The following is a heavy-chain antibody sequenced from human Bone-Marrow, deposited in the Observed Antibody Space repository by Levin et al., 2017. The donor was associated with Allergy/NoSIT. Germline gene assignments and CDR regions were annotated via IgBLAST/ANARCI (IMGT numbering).Heavy chain of an antibody. CDR2: IKSKTDGGTT. V-gene: IGHV3-15*01. CDR1: GFTFSNAW. Sequence: AGESLKISCAASGFTFSNAWMSWVRQAPGKGLEWVGRIKSKTDGGTTDYAAPVKGRFTISRDDSKNTLYLQMNSLKTEDTAVYYCTTGGRYFDWLSQDSGFDYWGQGTLVTVSS. D-gene: IGHD3-9*01. J-gene: IGHJ4*02. CDR3: TTGGRYFDWLSQDSGFDY.